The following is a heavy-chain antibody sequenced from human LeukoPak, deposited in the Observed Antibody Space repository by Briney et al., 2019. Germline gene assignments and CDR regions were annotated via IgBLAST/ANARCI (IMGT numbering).Heavy chain of an antibody. J-gene: IGHJ4*02. D-gene: IGHD1-14*01. Sequence: GGSLRLSCAASGFTLSDYAMYWVRQAPGKGLVWVSRFTADGSSTIYADSVMGRFTVSRDIAKNTLYLQMYSQRAEDTAVYYCARAQMGTPTDCWGQGTLVTVSS. CDR3: ARAQMGTPTDC. V-gene: IGHV3-74*01. CDR2: FTADGSST. CDR1: GFTLSDYA.